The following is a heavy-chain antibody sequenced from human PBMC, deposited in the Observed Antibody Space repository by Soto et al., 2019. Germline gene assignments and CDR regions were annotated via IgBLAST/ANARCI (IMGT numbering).Heavy chain of an antibody. CDR3: ARDVDRTSHLNWFDP. CDR2: IWYHGTTK. D-gene: IGHD5-12*01. V-gene: IGHV3-33*01. CDR1: GFSLSGYG. J-gene: IGHJ5*02. Sequence: PGWSLRLSCEVSGFSLSGYGVHWVRQAPGKGLEWVAVIWYHGTTKNYADSVKGRFTISRDTSKNTVYLQMDSLKVEDTAVYYCARDVDRTSHLNWFDPWGQGVMVTVSS.